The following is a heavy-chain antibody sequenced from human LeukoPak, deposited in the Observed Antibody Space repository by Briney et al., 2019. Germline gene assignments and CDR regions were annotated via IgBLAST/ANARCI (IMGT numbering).Heavy chain of an antibody. CDR1: GFTFSSYA. Sequence: PGGSLRLSCAASGFTFSSYAMHWVRQAPGKGLEWVAVISYDGSNKYYADSVKGRFTISRDNSKNTLYLQMNSLRAEDTAVYYCAKAGEDTAMAYWGQGTLVTVSS. CDR3: AKAGEDTAMAY. J-gene: IGHJ4*02. D-gene: IGHD5-18*01. CDR2: ISYDGSNK. V-gene: IGHV3-30-3*01.